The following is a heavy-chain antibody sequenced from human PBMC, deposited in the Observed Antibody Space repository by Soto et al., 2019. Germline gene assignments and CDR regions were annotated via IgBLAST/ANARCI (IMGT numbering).Heavy chain of an antibody. D-gene: IGHD3-3*01. CDR3: AYGAIITIFGLVTKKAPDYYYYGMDV. Sequence: QVQLVQSGAEVKKPGSSVKVSCKASGGTFSSSAISWVRQAPGQGLEWMGGTIPIFGTAHYAQKVQGRGTITGDKSTSTAYMALSSLRSEDTAVYYCAYGAIITIFGLVTKKAPDYYYYGMDVCGQGTTVTVSS. V-gene: IGHV1-69*06. CDR2: TIPIFGTA. CDR1: GGTFSSSA. J-gene: IGHJ6*02.